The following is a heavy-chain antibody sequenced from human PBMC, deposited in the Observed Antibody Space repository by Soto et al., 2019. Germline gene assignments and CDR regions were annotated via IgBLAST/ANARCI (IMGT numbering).Heavy chain of an antibody. Sequence: SETLSLTCAVYGGSFSGYHWSWVRQPPGKGLEWIGEINHSGSTNYNPYLKSRVTISVDTSKNQFSLKLSSVTAADTAVYYCARGRYFDWLTVFEYWCQGTLVTVS. V-gene: IGHV4-34*01. CDR3: ARGRYFDWLTVFEY. J-gene: IGHJ4*02. CDR2: INHSGST. CDR1: GGSFSGYH. D-gene: IGHD3-9*01.